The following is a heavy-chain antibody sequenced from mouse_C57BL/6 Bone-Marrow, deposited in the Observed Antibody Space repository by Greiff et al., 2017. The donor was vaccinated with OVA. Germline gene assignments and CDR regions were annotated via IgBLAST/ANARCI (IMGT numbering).Heavy chain of an antibody. J-gene: IGHJ2*01. CDR1: GYAFSSSW. CDR3: ARWRLRRRGGFDY. CDR2: IYPGDGDT. V-gene: IGHV1-82*01. Sequence: VQLQQSGPELVKPGASVKISCKASGYAFSSSWMNWVKQRPGKGLEWIGRIYPGDGDTNYNGKFKGKATLTADKSSSTAYMELSSLATEESAVYFCARWRLRRRGGFDYWGQGTTLTVSS. D-gene: IGHD2-2*01.